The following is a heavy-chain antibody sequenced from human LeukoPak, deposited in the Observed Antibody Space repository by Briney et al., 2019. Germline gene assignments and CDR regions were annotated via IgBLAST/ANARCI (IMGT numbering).Heavy chain of an antibody. CDR1: GGSFSRYY. CDR3: ARGATISETGYFDF. Sequence: SETLSLTCAVYGGSFSRYYWSWIRRSPGKGLEWIAEIDHRGDTNYNPSVKSRVTISVDTSKNQFSLKVRSLSAADTALYYCARGATISETGYFDFWGQGTLVTVSS. D-gene: IGHD5-24*01. V-gene: IGHV4-34*01. J-gene: IGHJ4*03. CDR2: IDHRGDT.